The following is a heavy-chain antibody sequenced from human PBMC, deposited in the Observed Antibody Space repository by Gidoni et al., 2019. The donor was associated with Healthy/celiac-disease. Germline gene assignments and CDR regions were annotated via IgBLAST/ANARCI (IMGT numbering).Heavy chain of an antibody. CDR1: GYSISSGYY. Sequence: QVQLQESGPGLLTPAETMFLTCTASGYSISSGYYWGWIRQPPGRGLEWIGSIYHSGSTYYNPSLKRRVTITVDTSKNQYSQKLSSVTAADTAVYYCARDFRFASNWFDPWGQGTLVTVSS. V-gene: IGHV4-38-2*02. CDR3: ARDFRFASNWFDP. J-gene: IGHJ5*02. CDR2: IYHSGST. D-gene: IGHD2-21*01.